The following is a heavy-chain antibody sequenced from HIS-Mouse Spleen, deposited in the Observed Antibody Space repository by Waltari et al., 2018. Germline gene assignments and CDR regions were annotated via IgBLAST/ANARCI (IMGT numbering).Heavy chain of an antibody. D-gene: IGHD7-27*01. V-gene: IGHV4-39*07. CDR3: ARDLGTGDSGAFDI. CDR2: IYYSGST. Sequence: QLQLQESGPGLVKPSETLSLTCTVSGGSISSSSYYWGWLRQPPGKGLEWIGSIYYSGSTYNNPSLKSRVTISVDTSKNQFSLKLSSVTAADTAVYYCARDLGTGDSGAFDIWGQGTMVTVSS. J-gene: IGHJ3*02. CDR1: GGSISSSSYY.